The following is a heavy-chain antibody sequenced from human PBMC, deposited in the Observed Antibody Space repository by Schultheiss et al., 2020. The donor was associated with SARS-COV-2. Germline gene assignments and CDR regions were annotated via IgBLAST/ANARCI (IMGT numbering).Heavy chain of an antibody. CDR3: GAGTYYYDSSGFRAFAFDF. Sequence: SVKVSCKASGFTFTNSAVQWVRQARGQRLEWIGWIVVGSGNTSYAQKFHERVTITRDTSTSTAYMDLRYLRSDDTAVYYCGAGTYYYDSSGFRAFAFDFWGQGTTVTVSS. J-gene: IGHJ3*01. CDR2: IVVGSGNT. CDR1: GFTFTNSA. V-gene: IGHV1-58*01. D-gene: IGHD3-22*01.